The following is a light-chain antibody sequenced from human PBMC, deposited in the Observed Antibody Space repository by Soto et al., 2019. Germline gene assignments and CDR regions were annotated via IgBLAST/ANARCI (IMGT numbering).Light chain of an antibody. V-gene: IGLV2-14*01. J-gene: IGLJ1*01. Sequence: QSALTQPASVSGSPGQSITISCTGASSDIGRYNHVSWYQHHPGKAPKVIIYEVNNRPSGVSARFSGSKSGKTASLTISGLQAEDEADYYCAAWDDSLRGYVFGTGTKLTVL. CDR1: SSDIGRYNH. CDR3: AAWDDSLRGYV. CDR2: EVN.